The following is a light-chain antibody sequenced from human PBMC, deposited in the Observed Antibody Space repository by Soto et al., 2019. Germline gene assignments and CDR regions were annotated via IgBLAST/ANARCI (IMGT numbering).Light chain of an antibody. Sequence: QSALTQPASVSGSPGQSITISCTGTSSDVGSYNLVSWYQQHPGKAPKLMIYEVSKRPSGVSNRFSGSKSGNTASLIIFGLQAEDEADYYCCSYAGSSTFYVFGTGTKVTVL. J-gene: IGLJ1*01. V-gene: IGLV2-23*02. CDR1: SSDVGSYNL. CDR3: CSYAGSSTFYV. CDR2: EVS.